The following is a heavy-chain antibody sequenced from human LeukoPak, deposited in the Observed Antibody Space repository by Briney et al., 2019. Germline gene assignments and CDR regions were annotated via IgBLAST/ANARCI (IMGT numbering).Heavy chain of an antibody. D-gene: IGHD2-2*01. CDR2: IYTSGSN. V-gene: IGHV4-4*09. CDR3: ARQKCTSASCLTKNAFDI. Sequence: SETLSLTCTVSGSIRGYYWSWLRQPPGKGLAWIGYIYTSGSNNYYPSLESRVAISVDTSKIKCTLDLSSVTAADTAVYYCARQKCTSASCLTKNAFDIWGQGTMVTVSS. CDR1: GSIRGYY. J-gene: IGHJ3*02.